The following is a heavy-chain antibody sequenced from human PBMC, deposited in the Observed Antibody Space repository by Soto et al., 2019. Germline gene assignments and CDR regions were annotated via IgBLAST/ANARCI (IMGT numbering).Heavy chain of an antibody. V-gene: IGHV3-21*01. CDR1: GFSFSTYN. CDR3: VREDGIVGATSAFDY. J-gene: IGHJ4*02. Sequence: EVQLVESGGGLVAPGGCLRLSCVASGFSFSTYNMNWVRQAPGKGLEWVSSITGRGNYIYYADSLEGRFTISRDNAKNSLFLQMNSLRDDDTAVYYCVREDGIVGATSAFDYWGQGTLVTVSS. CDR2: ITGRGNYI. D-gene: IGHD1-26*01.